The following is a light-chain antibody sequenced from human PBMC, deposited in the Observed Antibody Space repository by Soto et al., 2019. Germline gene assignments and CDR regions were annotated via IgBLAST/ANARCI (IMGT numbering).Light chain of an antibody. CDR3: SSYTSSSAPDV. Sequence: QSALTQPASVSGSPGQSITISCTGTSSDVGGYNYVSWYQQHPGKVPKLMIYDVSNRPSGVSNRFSGSKSGNTASLTISGLQAEDEADYYCSSYTSSSAPDVFGTGTKVTVL. V-gene: IGLV2-14*01. CDR1: SSDVGGYNY. J-gene: IGLJ1*01. CDR2: DVS.